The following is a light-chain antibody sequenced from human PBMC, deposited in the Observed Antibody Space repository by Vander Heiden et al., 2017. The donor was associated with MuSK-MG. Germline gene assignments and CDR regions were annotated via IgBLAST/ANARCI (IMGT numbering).Light chain of an antibody. Sequence: QSALTQPASVSGSPGQSITISCGGTSSDIGAYKYVSWYQQLPGKAPKLIIYDVTTRPSGVSNRFSASKSDNTASLTIVGLQAEDEAEYYCASYTTRTIGVFGTGTKVTV. CDR2: DVT. J-gene: IGLJ1*01. CDR1: SSDIGAYKY. V-gene: IGLV2-14*03. CDR3: ASYTTRTIGV.